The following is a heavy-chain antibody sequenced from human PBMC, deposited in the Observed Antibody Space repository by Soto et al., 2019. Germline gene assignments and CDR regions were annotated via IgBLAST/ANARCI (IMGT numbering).Heavy chain of an antibody. CDR3: AKVRDSSPMGYYYGMDV. CDR1: GVTFSKFI. Sequence: QVQLEQSGGEVKKPGSSVKVSCKASGVTFSKFIMTWVRQAPGLGLEWVGGITPIFGTANYAQKLQGRVTITADQSTSTSYLEVSNQRSEDTAVYYCAKVRDSSPMGYYYGMDVWGQGTAVTVSS. D-gene: IGHD6-19*01. J-gene: IGHJ6*02. V-gene: IGHV1-69*01. CDR2: ITPIFGTA.